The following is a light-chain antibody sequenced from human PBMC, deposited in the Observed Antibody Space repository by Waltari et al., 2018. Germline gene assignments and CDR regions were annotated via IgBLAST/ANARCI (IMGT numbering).Light chain of an antibody. Sequence: EIVLTQSPGTLSLSPGERATLSCRASQSVSNNYLAWSQQKPGQAPRLRIYAVSSRATGIPDRFSGSGSGTDFTLTISRLEPEDCAVYSCQQYGSSPTWTFGQGTKVEIK. CDR2: AVS. J-gene: IGKJ1*01. CDR1: QSVSNNY. CDR3: QQYGSSPTWT. V-gene: IGKV3-20*01.